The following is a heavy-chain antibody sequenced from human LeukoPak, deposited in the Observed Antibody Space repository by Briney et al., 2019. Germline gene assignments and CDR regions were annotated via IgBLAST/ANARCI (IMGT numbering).Heavy chain of an antibody. J-gene: IGHJ4*02. CDR3: ARDNSPKYSSGWYDYGY. V-gene: IGHV3-21*01. CDR2: ISSSSRYI. D-gene: IGHD6-19*01. Sequence: GGSMRLSCAASGFTFSSYSMNWVRRAPGKGLEWVSSISSSSRYIYYAASVKGRFTISRDNAKNSLYLQMNSLRAEDTAVYYCARDNSPKYSSGWYDYGYWGQGTLVTVSS. CDR1: GFTFSSYS.